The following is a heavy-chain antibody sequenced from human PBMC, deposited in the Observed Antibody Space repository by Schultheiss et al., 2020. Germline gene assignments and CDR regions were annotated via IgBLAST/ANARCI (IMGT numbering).Heavy chain of an antibody. CDR1: GGSISSYY. J-gene: IGHJ4*02. CDR2: IYYSGST. D-gene: IGHD3-22*01. V-gene: IGHV4-59*01. Sequence: SETLSLTCTVSGGSISSYYWSWIRQPPGKGLEWIGYIYYSGSTNYNPSLKSRVTISVDTSKNQFSLKLSSVTAADTAVYYCARSSRSRTYYYDSSGYYYDYWGQGTLVNGYS. CDR3: ARSSRSRTYYYDSSGYYYDY.